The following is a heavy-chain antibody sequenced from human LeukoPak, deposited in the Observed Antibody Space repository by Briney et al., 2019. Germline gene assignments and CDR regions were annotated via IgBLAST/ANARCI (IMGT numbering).Heavy chain of an antibody. CDR1: GFTFTTYW. V-gene: IGHV3-7*03. J-gene: IGHJ4*02. CDR3: TRVPSTGWYEIDY. CDR2: INQDGTEK. Sequence: GGSLRLSCAASGFTFTTYWMSWVRQAPGKGLEWVANINQDGTEKFYVDSVKGRFTISRDNAKNSLYLQMNSLKTEDTAMYYCTRVPSTGWYEIDYWGQGTLVTVSS. D-gene: IGHD6-19*01.